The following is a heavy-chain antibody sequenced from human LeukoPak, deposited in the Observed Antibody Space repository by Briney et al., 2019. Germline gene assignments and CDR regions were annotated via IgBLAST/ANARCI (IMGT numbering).Heavy chain of an antibody. Sequence: PGGSLRLSCAAPGFTFSSYSMNWVRQAPGKGLEWVSSISSSSAPTYYAGSIKGRFTISRDNAKNTLYLQMNSLRAEDTAVYYCAGQTTVTTYWGQGTLVTVSS. CDR3: AGQTTVTTY. CDR2: ISSSSAPT. CDR1: GFTFSSYS. V-gene: IGHV3-21*01. J-gene: IGHJ4*02. D-gene: IGHD4-17*01.